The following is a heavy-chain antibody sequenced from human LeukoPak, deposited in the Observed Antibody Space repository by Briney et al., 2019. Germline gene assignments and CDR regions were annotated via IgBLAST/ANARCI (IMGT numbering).Heavy chain of an antibody. J-gene: IGHJ4*02. CDR2: ISLSGQT. CDR3: SRESGAFCPFGY. Sequence: PSETLSLTCGVSGGSIRSTNWWSWVRQPPGQGLEWIGEISLSGQTNFNPSLNGRVTMSLDESRNQLSLTLTSVTAADTAIYYCSRESGAFCPFGYWGQGTLLIVSP. CDR1: GGSIRSTNW. D-gene: IGHD1-26*01. V-gene: IGHV4/OR15-8*02.